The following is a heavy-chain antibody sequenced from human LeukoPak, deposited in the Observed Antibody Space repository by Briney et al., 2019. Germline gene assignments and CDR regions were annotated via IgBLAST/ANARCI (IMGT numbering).Heavy chain of an antibody. CDR1: GFRLGNYA. Sequence: PGGSLRVSCEASGFRLGNYAMLWVRQVPGKGLAWVALVCYYGDKIYYEDSVKGRFTISRDNSRDTLYLQMNSLRAEDTDVYFCARVGVYYYDGQSSFDYWGQGTRVTVYS. V-gene: IGHV3-30-3*01. J-gene: IGHJ4*02. CDR2: VCYYGDKI. D-gene: IGHD3-22*01. CDR3: ARVGVYYYDGQSSFDY.